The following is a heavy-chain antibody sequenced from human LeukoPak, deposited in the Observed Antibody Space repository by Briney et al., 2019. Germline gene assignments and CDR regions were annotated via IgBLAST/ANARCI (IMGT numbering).Heavy chain of an antibody. J-gene: IGHJ5*02. CDR3: ARAAEYYDILTGSRLDNWFDP. Sequence: SETLSLTCAVYGGSFSGYYWSWIRQPPGKGLEWIGEINHSGSTNYNPSLKSRVTISADTSKNQFSLQLNSVTPEDTAVYYCARAAEYYDILTGSRLDNWFDPWGQGTLVTVSS. V-gene: IGHV4-34*01. CDR1: GGSFSGYY. CDR2: INHSGST. D-gene: IGHD3-9*01.